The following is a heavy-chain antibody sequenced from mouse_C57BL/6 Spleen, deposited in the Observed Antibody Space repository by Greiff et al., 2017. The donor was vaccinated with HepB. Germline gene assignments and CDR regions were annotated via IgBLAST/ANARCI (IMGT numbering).Heavy chain of an antibody. CDR1: GYAFSSSW. V-gene: IGHV1-82*01. D-gene: IGHD3-2*02. CDR3: ARKTAAQALAY. J-gene: IGHJ3*01. CDR2: IYPGDGDT. Sequence: QVQLQQSGPELVKPGASVKISCKASGYAFSSSWMNWVKQRPGKGLEWIGRIYPGDGDTNYNGKFKGKATLTADKSSSTAYMQLSSLTSEDSAVYFCARKTAAQALAYWGQGTLVTVSA.